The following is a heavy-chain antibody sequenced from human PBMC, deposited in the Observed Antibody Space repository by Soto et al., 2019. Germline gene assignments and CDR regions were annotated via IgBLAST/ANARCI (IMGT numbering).Heavy chain of an antibody. CDR3: ARHNGGITMVRGVIRDYYYYGMDV. V-gene: IGHV4-39*01. D-gene: IGHD3-10*01. CDR2: IYYSGST. CDR1: GGSISSSSYY. J-gene: IGHJ6*02. Sequence: PSETLSLTCTVSGGSISSSSYYWGWIRQPPGKGLEWIGSIYYSGSTYYNPSLKSRVTISVDTSKNQFSLKLISVTAADTAVYYCARHNGGITMVRGVIRDYYYYGMDVWGQGTTVTVPS.